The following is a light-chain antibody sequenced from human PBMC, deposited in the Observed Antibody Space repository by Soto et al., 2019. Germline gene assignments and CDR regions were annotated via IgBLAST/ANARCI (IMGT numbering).Light chain of an antibody. CDR3: SSYTSSSTLPGV. V-gene: IGLV2-14*01. CDR1: SSDVGGYNY. Sequence: QSVLTQPASVSGAPGQSITISCTGTSSDVGGYNYVSRYQQHPGKAPKLMIYDVSNRPSGVSNRFSGSKSGNTASLTISGLQAEDEADYYCSSYTSSSTLPGVFGTGTKVNVL. CDR2: DVS. J-gene: IGLJ1*01.